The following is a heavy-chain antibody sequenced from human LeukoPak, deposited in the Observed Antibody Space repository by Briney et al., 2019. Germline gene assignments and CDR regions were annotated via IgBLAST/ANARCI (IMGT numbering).Heavy chain of an antibody. D-gene: IGHD2-15*01. J-gene: IGHJ6*03. V-gene: IGHV4-4*09. Sequence: PSETLSLTCTVSGGSISSYYWSWIRQPPGKGLEWIGYINTSGSTNYNPSLKSRVTISVDTSKNQFSLKLSSVTAADTAVYYCARSPYWSLSDYYYYYMDVWGKGTTVTVSS. CDR1: GGSISSYY. CDR2: INTSGST. CDR3: ARSPYWSLSDYYYYYMDV.